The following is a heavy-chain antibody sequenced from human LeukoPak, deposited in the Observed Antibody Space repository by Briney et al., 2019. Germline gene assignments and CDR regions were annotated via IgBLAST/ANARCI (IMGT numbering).Heavy chain of an antibody. J-gene: IGHJ4*02. Sequence: ASVKVSCKASGYTFTSYYMHWVRQAPGQGLEWMGIINPSGGSTSYAQKFQGRVTMTRDTSTSTVYMELSSLRSEDTAVYYCARDSDMVWGSYRPYFDYWGQGTLVTVSS. CDR1: GYTFTSYY. D-gene: IGHD3-16*02. CDR3: ARDSDMVWGSYRPYFDY. CDR2: INPSGGST. V-gene: IGHV1-46*01.